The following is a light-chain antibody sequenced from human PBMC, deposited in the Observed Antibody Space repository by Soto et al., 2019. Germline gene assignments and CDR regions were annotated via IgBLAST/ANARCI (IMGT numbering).Light chain of an antibody. V-gene: IGLV2-11*01. J-gene: IGLJ2*01. CDR1: SSDVGGNNY. Sequence: QSALTQPRSVSGSPGQSVTISCTGTSSDVGGNNYVSWYQQLPGKAPKLMIYDVSKRPSGVPNRFSGSKSGNTASLTISGLQAEDEADYYCRSYAGTYTFVVFGGGTKLTVL. CDR3: RSYAGTYTFVV. CDR2: DVS.